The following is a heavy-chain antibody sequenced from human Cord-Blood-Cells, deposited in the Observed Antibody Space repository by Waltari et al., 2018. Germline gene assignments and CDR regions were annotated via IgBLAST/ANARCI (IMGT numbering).Heavy chain of an antibody. D-gene: IGHD3-3*01. Sequence: QVQLQQWGAGLLKPSETLSLTCAVYGGSFSGYSRSWIRKPRGKGLEWIGEINHSGSTNYNPSLKRRVTISVNTSKNQFSLKLSSVTAADTAVYYCARVLPRYYDFWSGYNWFDPWGQGTLVTVSS. CDR1: GGSFSGYS. CDR2: INHSGST. V-gene: IGHV4-34*01. J-gene: IGHJ5*02. CDR3: ARVLPRYYDFWSGYNWFDP.